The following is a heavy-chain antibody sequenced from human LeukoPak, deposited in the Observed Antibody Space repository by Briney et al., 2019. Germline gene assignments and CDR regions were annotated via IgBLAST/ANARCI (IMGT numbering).Heavy chain of an antibody. V-gene: IGHV4-61*01. CDR2: IYYSGSA. J-gene: IGHJ6*02. Sequence: SETLSLTCTVSGGSFSSGSYYWSWLRQPPGKGLEWIGYIYYSGSANYNPSLKSRVTISVDTSKNQFSLKLSSVTAADTAVYYCAKLDSSSWYPDYYYGMDVWGQGTTVTVSS. CDR3: AKLDSSSWYPDYYYGMDV. D-gene: IGHD6-13*01. CDR1: GGSFSSGSYY.